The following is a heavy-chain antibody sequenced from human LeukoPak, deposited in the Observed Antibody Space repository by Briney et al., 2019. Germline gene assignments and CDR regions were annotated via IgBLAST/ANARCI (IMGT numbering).Heavy chain of an antibody. J-gene: IGHJ3*02. D-gene: IGHD2-15*01. CDR1: GGSIYNYY. CDR2: IYTRGST. V-gene: IGHV4-4*07. CDR3: ARGLYCSADNGAGGDALDI. Sequence: SETLSLTCTVSGGSIYNYYWSWIRHPAGRGREWIGRIYTRGSTNYNPSLKSRVTMSVDTTKNQFSLKLSCVTAADKAVYYCARGLYCSADNGAGGDALDIWGKGPMVSVSS.